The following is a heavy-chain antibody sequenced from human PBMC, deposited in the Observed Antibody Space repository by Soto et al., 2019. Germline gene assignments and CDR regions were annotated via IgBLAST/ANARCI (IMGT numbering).Heavy chain of an antibody. Sequence: GGSLRLSCAASGFTFSDYYMSWIRQAPGKGLECVAYISVSSTYANYADSVEGRFTISRDNAKNSLYLQMNSVRAEDTAVYYCAKAMYLVDYWGQGTLVTVSS. J-gene: IGHJ4*02. V-gene: IGHV3-11*06. CDR1: GFTFSDYY. CDR3: AKAMYLVDY. CDR2: ISVSSTYA. D-gene: IGHD3-10*02.